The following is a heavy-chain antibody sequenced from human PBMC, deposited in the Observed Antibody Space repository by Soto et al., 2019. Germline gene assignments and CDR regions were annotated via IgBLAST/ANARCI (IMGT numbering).Heavy chain of an antibody. J-gene: IGHJ6*02. CDR1: GGSISSRNW. CDR3: ARGKGYYDILTGYYNGYYYYGMDV. V-gene: IGHV4-4*02. CDR2: INHSGST. D-gene: IGHD3-9*01. Sequence: SETLSLTCAVSGGSISSRNWWSWVRQPPGKGLEWIGEINHSGSTNYNPSLKSRVTISVDTSKNQFSLKLSSVTAADTAVYYCARGKGYYDILTGYYNGYYYYGMDVWGQGTTVTVSS.